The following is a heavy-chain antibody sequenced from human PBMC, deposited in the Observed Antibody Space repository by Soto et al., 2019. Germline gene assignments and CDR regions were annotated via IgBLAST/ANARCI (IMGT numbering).Heavy chain of an antibody. V-gene: IGHV4-30-2*05. J-gene: IGHJ4*02. D-gene: IGHD6-19*01. Sequence: SETKSLTYTFSDFYISSSIYCLGWIRQPPGKGLEWIGYIYHSGSTYYNPSLKSRVTISVDTSKNQFSLKLSSVTAADTAVYYCARDRTSGWYTNYFDYWGQGTLVTVSS. CDR3: ARDRTSGWYTNYFDY. CDR1: DFYISSSIYC. CDR2: IYHSGST.